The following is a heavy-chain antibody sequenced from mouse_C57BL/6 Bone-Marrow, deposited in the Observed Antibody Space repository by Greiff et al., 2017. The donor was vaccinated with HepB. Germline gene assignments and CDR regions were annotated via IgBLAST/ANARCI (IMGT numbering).Heavy chain of an antibody. V-gene: IGHV1-82*01. CDR3: ASQAYWYFDV. CDR2: IYPGDGDT. CDR1: GYAFSSSW. D-gene: IGHD3-2*02. J-gene: IGHJ1*03. Sequence: QVQLQQSGPELVKPGASVKISCKASGYAFSSSWMNWVKQRPGKGLEWVGRIYPGDGDTNYNGKFKGKATLTADKSSSTAYMQLSSLTSEDSAVYFCASQAYWYFDVWGTGTTVTVSS.